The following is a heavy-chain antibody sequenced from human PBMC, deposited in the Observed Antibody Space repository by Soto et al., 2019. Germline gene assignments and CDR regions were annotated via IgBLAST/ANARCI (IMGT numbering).Heavy chain of an antibody. CDR1: GYTFTGYY. J-gene: IGHJ6*02. V-gene: IGHV1-2*02. Sequence: QVQLVQSGAEVKKPGASVKVSCKASGYTFTGYYMHWVRQAPGQGLEWMGWINPNSGGTNYAQKFQGRVTMTRDTSISTAYMELSRLRSDDTAVYYCARDRARYCSGGSCYSPYYYGMDVWGQGTTDTVSS. CDR3: ARDRARYCSGGSCYSPYYYGMDV. D-gene: IGHD2-15*01. CDR2: INPNSGGT.